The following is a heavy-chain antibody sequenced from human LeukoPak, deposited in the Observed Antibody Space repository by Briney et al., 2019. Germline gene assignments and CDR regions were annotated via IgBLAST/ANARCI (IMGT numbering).Heavy chain of an antibody. J-gene: IGHJ4*02. D-gene: IGHD3-16*02. V-gene: IGHV4-61*05. Sequence: SETLSLTCTVSGGSISSNFYYWGWVRQPPGKGLEWIGYIYYSGSTNYNPSLKSRVTISVDTSKNQFSLKLSSVTAADTAVYYCARYVWGSYPTFEDYWGQGTLVTVSS. CDR2: IYYSGST. CDR1: GGSISSNFYY. CDR3: ARYVWGSYPTFEDY.